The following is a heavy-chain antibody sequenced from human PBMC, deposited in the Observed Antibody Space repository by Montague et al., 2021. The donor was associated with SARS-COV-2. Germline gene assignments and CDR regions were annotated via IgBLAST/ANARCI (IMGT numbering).Heavy chain of an antibody. CDR1: GFTFDDYS. CDR3: AKRNESVVTGNLDY. Sequence: SLRLSCAASGFTFDDYSMHWVRQAPGKGLEWVSDISWNSGSIGYADSVRGRFTISRDNAKNSLYLQMNSLRAEDTALYYCAKRNESVVTGNLDYWGQGTLVTVSS. CDR2: ISWNSGSI. D-gene: IGHD4-23*01. J-gene: IGHJ4*02. V-gene: IGHV3-9*01.